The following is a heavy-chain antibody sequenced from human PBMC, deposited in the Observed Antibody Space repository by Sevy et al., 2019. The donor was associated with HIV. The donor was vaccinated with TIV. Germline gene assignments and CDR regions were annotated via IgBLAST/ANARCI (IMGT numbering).Heavy chain of an antibody. CDR3: ARATNLNAFDF. CDR1: GGSISSGGYY. J-gene: IGHJ3*01. Sequence: SEALSLTCTVSGGSISSGGYYWSWIRQHPGKGLEWIRYISYSGSTNYKPSLKSRVTISVDTSKNQFSLKLTSVTAADTAVYYCARATNLNAFDFWGQGTMVTVSS. V-gene: IGHV4-31*03. D-gene: IGHD1-26*01. CDR2: ISYSGST.